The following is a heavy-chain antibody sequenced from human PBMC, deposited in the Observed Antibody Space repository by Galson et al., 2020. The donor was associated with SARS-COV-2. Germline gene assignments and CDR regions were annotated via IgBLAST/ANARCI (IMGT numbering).Heavy chain of an antibody. CDR3: ARVSGSQIDY. D-gene: IGHD1-26*01. CDR1: GFTFSSYA. J-gene: IGHJ4*02. Sequence: GFTFSSYAMHWVRQAPGKGLEWVAVISYDGSNKYYADSVKGRFTISRDNSKNTLYLQMNSLRAEDTAVYYCARVSGSQIDYWGQGTLVTVSS. V-gene: IGHV3-30-3*01. CDR2: ISYDGSNK.